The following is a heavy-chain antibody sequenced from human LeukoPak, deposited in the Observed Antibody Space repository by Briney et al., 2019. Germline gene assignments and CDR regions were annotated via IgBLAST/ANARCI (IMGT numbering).Heavy chain of an antibody. D-gene: IGHD3-3*01. CDR2: ISGSGGST. CDR3: AKDRPNYDFWSGYSTAFDY. V-gene: IGHV3-23*01. CDR1: GFTFSSYA. Sequence: GGSLRLSCAASGFTFSSYAMSWVRQAPGKGLEWVSAISGSGGSTYYADSVKGRFTVSRDNSKNTLYLQMNSLRAEDTAVYYCAKDRPNYDFWSGYSTAFDYWGQGTLVTVSS. J-gene: IGHJ4*02.